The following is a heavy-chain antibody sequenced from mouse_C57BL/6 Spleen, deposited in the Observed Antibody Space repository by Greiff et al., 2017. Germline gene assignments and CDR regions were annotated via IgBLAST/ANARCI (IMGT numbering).Heavy chain of an antibody. CDR3: ARCGKSWYFDY. J-gene: IGHJ2*01. Sequence: EVKLMESGGGLVKPGGSLKLSCAASGFTFSDYGMHWVRQAPEKGLEWVAYISSGSSTIYYADTVKGRFTISRDNAKNTLFLQMTSLRSEDTAMYYCARCGKSWYFDYWGQGTTLTVSS. CDR1: GFTFSDYG. V-gene: IGHV5-17*01. D-gene: IGHD1-1*02. CDR2: ISSGSSTI.